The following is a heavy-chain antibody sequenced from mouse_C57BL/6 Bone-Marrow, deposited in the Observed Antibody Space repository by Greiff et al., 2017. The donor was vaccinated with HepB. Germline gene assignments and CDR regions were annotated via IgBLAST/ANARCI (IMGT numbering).Heavy chain of an antibody. CDR2: INPYNGGT. J-gene: IGHJ4*01. Sequence: EVKLVESGPVLVKPGASVKMSCKASGYTFTDYYMNWVKQSHGKSLEWIGVINPYNGGTSYNQKFKGKATLTVDKSSSTAYMELNSLTSEDSAVYYCARSDYYGSRDYAMDYWGQGTSVTVSS. D-gene: IGHD1-1*01. CDR1: GYTFTDYY. V-gene: IGHV1-19*01. CDR3: ARSDYYGSRDYAMDY.